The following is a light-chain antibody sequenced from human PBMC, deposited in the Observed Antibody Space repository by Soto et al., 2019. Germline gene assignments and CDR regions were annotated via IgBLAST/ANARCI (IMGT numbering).Light chain of an antibody. Sequence: EIVLTQSPATLSLSPGERATLSCRASQSVSGILAWYQQKPGQAPRLLIYDASKRATGIPARFSGSGSGTDFTLTISSLEPEDFAVYYCQQRSNRPLTFGGGTKVEIK. CDR2: DAS. V-gene: IGKV3-11*01. J-gene: IGKJ4*01. CDR3: QQRSNRPLT. CDR1: QSVSGI.